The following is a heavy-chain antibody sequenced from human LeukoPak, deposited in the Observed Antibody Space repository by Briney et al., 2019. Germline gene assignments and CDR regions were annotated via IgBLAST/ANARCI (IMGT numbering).Heavy chain of an antibody. D-gene: IGHD4-17*01. J-gene: IGHJ6*02. Sequence: PGGSLRLSCAASGFTFSSYRMNWVRQAPGKGLEWVSSISSSSSYIYYADSVKGRFTISRDNAKNSLYLQMNSLRAEDTAVYYCAVDPYGDYGNYYYGMDVWGQGTTVTVSS. V-gene: IGHV3-21*01. CDR3: AVDPYGDYGNYYYGMDV. CDR2: ISSSSSYI. CDR1: GFTFSSYR.